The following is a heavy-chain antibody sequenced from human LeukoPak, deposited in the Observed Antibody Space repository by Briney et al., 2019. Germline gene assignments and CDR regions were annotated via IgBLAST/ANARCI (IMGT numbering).Heavy chain of an antibody. D-gene: IGHD2-2*01. Sequence: SETLSLTCTVSGDSISSYYWSWIRQPPGKGLEWIGYIYYSGSTNYNPSLKSRVTISADTSKNQFSLKLSSVTAADTAVYYCARGGGLGYCSSTSCYAFDYWGRGTLVTVSS. CDR3: ARGGGLGYCSSTSCYAFDY. V-gene: IGHV4-59*01. J-gene: IGHJ4*02. CDR1: GDSISSYY. CDR2: IYYSGST.